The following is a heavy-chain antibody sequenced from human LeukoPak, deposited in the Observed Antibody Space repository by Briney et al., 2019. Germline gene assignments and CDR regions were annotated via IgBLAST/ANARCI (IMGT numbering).Heavy chain of an antibody. CDR2: IYTSGST. D-gene: IGHD4-17*01. CDR3: ARERDYGGYFDY. J-gene: IGHJ4*02. Sequence: SETLSLTCTVSGGSISSYYWSWIRQPAGKGLEWIGRIYTSGSTNYNPPLKSRVTMSVDTSKNQFSLKLSSVTAADTAVYYCARERDYGGYFDYWGQGTLVTVSS. CDR1: GGSISSYY. V-gene: IGHV4-4*07.